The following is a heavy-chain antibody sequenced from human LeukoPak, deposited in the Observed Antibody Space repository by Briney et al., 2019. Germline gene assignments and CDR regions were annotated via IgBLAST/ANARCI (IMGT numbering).Heavy chain of an antibody. V-gene: IGHV3-23*01. CDR3: AKKYYYGSVWFDP. Sequence: GGTLRLSCAASGFIFSSHGMNWVRQAPGKGLEWVSGISPSGDITYYADSVKGRFTISRDNSKNTLYLQMNSLRAEDTAVYYCAKKYYYGSVWFDPWGQGTLVTVSS. CDR2: ISPSGDIT. D-gene: IGHD3-10*01. CDR1: GFIFSSHG. J-gene: IGHJ5*02.